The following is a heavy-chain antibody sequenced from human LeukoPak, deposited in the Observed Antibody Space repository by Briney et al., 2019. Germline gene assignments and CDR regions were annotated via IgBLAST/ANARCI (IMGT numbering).Heavy chain of an antibody. CDR1: GGSFSGYY. CDR3: ARGFCTYRSSSESYWFDP. Sequence: SETLSHTCAVYGGSFSGYYWSWIAPPPGKGREWIGEINHIESTHYIQSLTSRATISVDRPKKQLSLQLTAVTAAATAVHYCARGFCTYRSSSESYWFDPWGQGTLVTVSS. J-gene: IGHJ5*02. CDR2: INHIEST. D-gene: IGHD6-6*01. V-gene: IGHV4-34*01.